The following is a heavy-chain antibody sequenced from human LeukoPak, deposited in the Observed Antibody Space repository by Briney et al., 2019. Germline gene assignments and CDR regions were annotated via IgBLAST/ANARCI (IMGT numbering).Heavy chain of an antibody. V-gene: IGHV4-59*01. CDR3: ARNNYVTHFYGLDV. CDR2: IYYSGST. J-gene: IGHJ6*02. Sequence: SETLSLTCTVSGGSINSYYWSWIRQPPGKGLEWIAYIYYSGSTNYNPSLKSRVTISVDTSKNQFSLKLSSVTAADTALYFCARNNYVTHFYGLDVWGQGTTVTVSS. CDR1: GGSINSYY. D-gene: IGHD4-11*01.